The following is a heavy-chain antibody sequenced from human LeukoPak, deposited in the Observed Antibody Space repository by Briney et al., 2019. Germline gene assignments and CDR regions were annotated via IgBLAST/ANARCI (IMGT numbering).Heavy chain of an antibody. Sequence: PGGSLRLSCAASGFTFSPYAMHWVRQAPGKGLEWVAVISYDGSNKYYADSVKGRFTISRDNSKNTLYLEMNSLRGEDTALYYCARGKHRMAADIYYFDYRGQGTLVTVSS. J-gene: IGHJ4*02. CDR2: ISYDGSNK. CDR1: GFTFSPYA. D-gene: IGHD6-13*01. CDR3: ARGKHRMAADIYYFDY. V-gene: IGHV3-30-3*01.